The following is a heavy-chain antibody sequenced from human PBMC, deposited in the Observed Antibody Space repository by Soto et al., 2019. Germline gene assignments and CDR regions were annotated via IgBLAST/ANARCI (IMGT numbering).Heavy chain of an antibody. V-gene: IGHV4-31*03. CDR2: IYYSGNS. CDR3: ARTVGSGSPDFDY. D-gene: IGHD3-10*01. CDR1: GASITSDGYY. J-gene: IGHJ4*02. Sequence: QVQLQESGPGLLKTSQTLALTCSVSGASITSDGYYWSWIRQFPGKVLEWIGHIYYSGNSYYNLSLGSRLLISVDTSKNQFSLKLSSVTAADTAVYYCARTVGSGSPDFDYWGQGILVTVSS.